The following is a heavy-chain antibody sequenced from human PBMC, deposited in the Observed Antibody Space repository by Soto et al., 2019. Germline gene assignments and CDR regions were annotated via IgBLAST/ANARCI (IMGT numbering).Heavy chain of an antibody. D-gene: IGHD6-19*01. CDR1: GGSISSYY. V-gene: IGHV4-59*01. CDR2: IYYSGST. Sequence: PSETLSLTCTVSGGSISSYYWSWIRQPPGKGLEWIGYIYYSGSTNYNPSLKSRVTISVDTSKNQFSLKLSSVTAADTAVYYCARDTAVAGTKNYYYYYGMDVWGQGTTVTVSS. J-gene: IGHJ6*02. CDR3: ARDTAVAGTKNYYYYYGMDV.